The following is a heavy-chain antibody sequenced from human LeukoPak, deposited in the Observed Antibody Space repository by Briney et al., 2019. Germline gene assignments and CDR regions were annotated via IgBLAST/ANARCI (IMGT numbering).Heavy chain of an antibody. V-gene: IGHV3-30-3*02. Sequence: GGSLRLSCAASGFTFSSYAMHWVRQAPGKGLEWVAVISYDGSNKYYADSVKGRFTISRDNSKNTLYLQMNSLRAEDTAVYYCAKISPGSSDFDYWGQGTLVTVSS. CDR3: AKISPGSSDFDY. D-gene: IGHD6-6*01. J-gene: IGHJ4*02. CDR1: GFTFSSYA. CDR2: ISYDGSNK.